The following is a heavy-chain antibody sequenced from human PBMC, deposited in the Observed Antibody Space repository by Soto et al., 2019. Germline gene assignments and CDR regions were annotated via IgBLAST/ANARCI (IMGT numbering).Heavy chain of an antibody. CDR2: ISAYNGNT. CDR1: GYTFTSYG. Sequence: ASVKVSCKASGYTFTSYGISWVRQAPGQGLEWMGWISAYNGNTNYAQKLQGRVTMTTDTSTTTAYMELTSLTSDDTAIYYCARAISLIMAAPDYWGQGTLVTVSS. CDR3: ARAISLIMAAPDY. J-gene: IGHJ4*02. V-gene: IGHV1-18*04. D-gene: IGHD2-8*01.